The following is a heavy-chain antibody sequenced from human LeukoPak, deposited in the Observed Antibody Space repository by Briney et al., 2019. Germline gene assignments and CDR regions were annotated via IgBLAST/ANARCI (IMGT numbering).Heavy chain of an antibody. V-gene: IGHV3-23*01. CDR3: AKDGAQYSSGPECDP. CDR1: GLHFSGTA. CDR2: ISHDGMNA. Sequence: GGSLRLSCAASGLHFSGTAMSWVRQAPGKGLEWVSAISHDGMNAYYADSVKGRFTISRANSKKTVSLEMSSLTAADTGVYYCAKDGAQYSSGPECDPRGQGALVTVPP. J-gene: IGHJ5*02. D-gene: IGHD6-19*01.